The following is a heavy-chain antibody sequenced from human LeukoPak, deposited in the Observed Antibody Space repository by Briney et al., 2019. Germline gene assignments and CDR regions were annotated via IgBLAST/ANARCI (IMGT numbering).Heavy chain of an antibody. Sequence: QSGGSLRLSCAASGFTFSSYAMSWVRRAPGKGLEWVSAISGSGGSTYYADSVKGRFTISRDNSKNTLYLQMNSLRAEDTAVYYCAKDYIVATDWYFDLWGRGTLVTVSS. CDR2: ISGSGGST. D-gene: IGHD5-12*01. CDR1: GFTFSSYA. CDR3: AKDYIVATDWYFDL. V-gene: IGHV3-23*01. J-gene: IGHJ2*01.